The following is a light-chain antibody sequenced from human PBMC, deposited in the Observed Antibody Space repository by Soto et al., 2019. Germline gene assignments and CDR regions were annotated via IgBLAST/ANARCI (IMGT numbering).Light chain of an antibody. CDR2: ENI. V-gene: IGLV2-14*02. J-gene: IGLJ1*01. CDR1: SSDVGAYDL. Sequence: QSALTQPASVSGSPGQSITISCIGTSSDVGAYDLVSWYQQHPGTAPRLIIYENIRRPSTIASRFSGSKSGNTASLTISGLQAEDEADYYCSSYTSSVAHVFGTGTKLTVL. CDR3: SSYTSSVAHV.